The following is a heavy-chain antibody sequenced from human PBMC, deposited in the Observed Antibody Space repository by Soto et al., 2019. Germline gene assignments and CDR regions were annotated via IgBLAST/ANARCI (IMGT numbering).Heavy chain of an antibody. Sequence: ETLSLTCTVSGVSIGSNSYYWGWIRQPPGKGLEWIGSIYYSGSTYYNPSLTSRVTISIDTSKNQFSLKLGSVTAADTALSYCARPGGRGYFDYWGQGTRVTVSS. V-gene: IGHV4-39*01. CDR1: GVSIGSNSYY. CDR3: ARPGGRGYFDY. CDR2: IYYSGST. J-gene: IGHJ4*02. D-gene: IGHD3-16*01.